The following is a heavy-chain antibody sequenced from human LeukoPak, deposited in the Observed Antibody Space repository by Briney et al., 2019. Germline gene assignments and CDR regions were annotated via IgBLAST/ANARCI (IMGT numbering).Heavy chain of an antibody. Sequence: SETLSLTCSVSGGSISGRRYYWGWIRQPPGRGLEWIGSIHYDGATYYNPSLKSRVTMSVDTSKNLVSLKLRSGTAADTAVYYCAKGPVRSTSLNWFDPWGQGTLVTVSS. J-gene: IGHJ5*02. D-gene: IGHD2-2*01. CDR2: IHYDGAT. V-gene: IGHV4-39*01. CDR3: AKGPVRSTSLNWFDP. CDR1: GGSISGRRYY.